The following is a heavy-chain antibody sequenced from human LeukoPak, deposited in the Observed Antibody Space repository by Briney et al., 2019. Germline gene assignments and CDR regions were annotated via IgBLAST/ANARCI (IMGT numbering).Heavy chain of an antibody. J-gene: IGHJ4*02. CDR2: IWPEGSNK. D-gene: IGHD1-26*01. CDR3: VRASGSYDY. CDR1: GFAFSTYG. V-gene: IGHV3-33*01. Sequence: GVSLRLFCAAAGFAFSTYGIHWVRQAPGKGLEWVAVIWPEGSNKYYADSVKGRFTISRDNSKNTLYLHMSSLRAEDTAVYYCVRASGSYDYWGQGTLVTVSS.